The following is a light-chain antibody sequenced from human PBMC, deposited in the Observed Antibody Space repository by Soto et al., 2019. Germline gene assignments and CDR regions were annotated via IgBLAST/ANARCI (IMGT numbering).Light chain of an antibody. J-gene: IGKJ1*01. V-gene: IGKV3-15*01. CDR1: QSVRSY. CDR3: HQYDHWPQT. Sequence: VRTQYPATLSVSAGERATLSCGASQSVRSYLAWYQQKPGQAPRLLIHGASTRAPGIPARFSGSGSGTDFTLTISSLQSEDFAVYYCHQYDHWPQTFGQGTKV. CDR2: GAS.